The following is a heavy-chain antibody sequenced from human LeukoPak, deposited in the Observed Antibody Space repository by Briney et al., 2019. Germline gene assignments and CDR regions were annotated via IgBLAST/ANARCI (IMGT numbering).Heavy chain of an antibody. V-gene: IGHV4-4*07. CDR1: GGSISSYY. D-gene: IGHD2-2*02. CDR3: ARGGVYQLLYPFFDY. Sequence: SETLSLTCTVSGGSISSYYWSWIRQPAGKGLEWIGRIYTSGSTNYNPSLKSRVTMSVDTSKSQFSLKLSSVTAADTAVYYCARGGVYQLLYPFFDYWGQGTLVTVSS. J-gene: IGHJ4*02. CDR2: IYTSGST.